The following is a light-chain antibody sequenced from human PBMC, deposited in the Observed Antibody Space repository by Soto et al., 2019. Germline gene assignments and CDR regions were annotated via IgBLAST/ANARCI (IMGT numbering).Light chain of an antibody. CDR2: EVT. J-gene: IGLJ1*01. V-gene: IGLV2-14*01. CDR1: SNDVGSYNY. Sequence: QSALTQPASVSGSPGQSITISCTGTSNDVGSYNYVSWYQQHPGKAPKLMIFEVTNRPSGVSNRFSGSKSGNTASLTISGLQAEDEATYYCSSYAGSSNVFGTGTKVTVL. CDR3: SSYAGSSNV.